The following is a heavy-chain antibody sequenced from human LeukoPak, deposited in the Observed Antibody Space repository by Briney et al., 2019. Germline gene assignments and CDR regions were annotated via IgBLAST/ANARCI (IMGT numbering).Heavy chain of an antibody. CDR2: IYSDNT. J-gene: IGHJ5*02. CDR3: ARGGTGYCSGGSCYFSWFDP. Sequence: GGSLRLSCTVSGFTVSSNSMSWVRQAPGKGLEWVSFIYSDNTHYSDSVKGRFTISRDNSNNTLYLQMNSLRAEDTAVYYCARGGTGYCSGGSCYFSWFDPWGQGTLVTVSS. V-gene: IGHV3-53*01. D-gene: IGHD2-15*01. CDR1: GFTVSSNS.